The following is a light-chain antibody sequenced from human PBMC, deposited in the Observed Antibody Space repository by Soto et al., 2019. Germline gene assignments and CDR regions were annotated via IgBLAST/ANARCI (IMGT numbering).Light chain of an antibody. Sequence: DIQMTQSPSTLSASVGDRVTITCRASQSISSWLAWYQQKPGKAPKLLIYKASSFESGVPSRFSGSGSGTEFTLTSSSLQPDDLATYYCQQYNIWYTFGQGTKLEIK. V-gene: IGKV1-5*03. J-gene: IGKJ2*01. CDR3: QQYNIWYT. CDR2: KAS. CDR1: QSISSW.